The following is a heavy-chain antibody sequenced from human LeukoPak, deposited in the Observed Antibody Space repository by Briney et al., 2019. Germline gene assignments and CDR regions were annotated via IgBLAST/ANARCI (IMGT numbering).Heavy chain of an antibody. V-gene: IGHV4-59*12. D-gene: IGHD3-3*01. J-gene: IGHJ2*01. CDR3: ARDHDFWSGARYFDL. CDR2: IDHTGST. CDR1: DDSITIYY. Sequence: SETLSLTCTVSDDSITIYYWTWIRQPSGKGLEWIGYIDHTGSTNYNPSLNSRVTISRDTSKNHFSLKLSSVTAADTAVYYCARDHDFWSGARYFDLWGRGTLVTVSS.